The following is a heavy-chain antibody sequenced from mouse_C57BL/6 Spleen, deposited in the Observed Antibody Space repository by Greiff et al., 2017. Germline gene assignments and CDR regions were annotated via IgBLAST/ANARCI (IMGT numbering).Heavy chain of an antibody. V-gene: IGHV2-2*01. Sequence: VQRVESGPGLVQPSQSLSITCTVSGFSLTSYGVHWVRQSPGKGLEWLGVIWSGGSTDYNAAFISRRSISKDNAKSQVFFKMNSLRADDTAIYDWARNGYDYDGVYCDDWGQGTTLTVSS. CDR3: ARNGYDYDGVYCDD. CDR2: IWSGGST. D-gene: IGHD2-4*01. CDR1: GFSLTSYG. J-gene: IGHJ2*01.